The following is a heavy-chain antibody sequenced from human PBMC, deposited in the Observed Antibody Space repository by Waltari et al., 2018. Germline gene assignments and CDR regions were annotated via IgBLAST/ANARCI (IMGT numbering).Heavy chain of an antibody. CDR1: GDTLSSFA. CDR2: IIPMYGLV. Sequence: QVQLVQSGAEVKKSGSSVKVYCKDSGDTLSSFATSWVPQAPGQGLEWMGSIIPMYGLVNYAQDLQGRATISADESTTTAYLELTSLSPEDTAVYYCAQWGSGYSREYFQHWGQGTLITVFS. J-gene: IGHJ1*01. CDR3: AQWGSGYSREYFQH. V-gene: IGHV1-69*15. D-gene: IGHD6-25*01.